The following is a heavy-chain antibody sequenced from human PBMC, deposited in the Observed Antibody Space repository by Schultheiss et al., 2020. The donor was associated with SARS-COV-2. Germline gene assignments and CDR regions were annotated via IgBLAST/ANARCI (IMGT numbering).Heavy chain of an antibody. V-gene: IGHV5-51*01. CDR2: IYPGDSDT. D-gene: IGHD6-13*01. Sequence: GESLKISCKGSGYSFTSYWIGWVRQMPGKGLGWMGIIYPGDSDTRYSPSFQGQVTISADKSISTACLQWSSLKASDTAMYYCARDQLWSSWPIDYWGQGSLVTVSS. CDR3: ARDQLWSSWPIDY. CDR1: GYSFTSYW. J-gene: IGHJ4*02.